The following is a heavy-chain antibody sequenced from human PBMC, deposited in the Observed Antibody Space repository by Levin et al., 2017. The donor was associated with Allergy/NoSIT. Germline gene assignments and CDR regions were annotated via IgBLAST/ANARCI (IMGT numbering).Heavy chain of an antibody. V-gene: IGHV3-23*01. Sequence: QAGGSLRLSCAASGFTFAGYAMSWVRQAPGKGLEWVSSISGSGGITNNADSVKGRFTISRDNSKDTLYLQMNSLRAEDTAVYYCATSDMRIEKKGGMDVWGQGTTVTVSS. D-gene: IGHD2-21*01. J-gene: IGHJ6*02. CDR3: ATSDMRIEKKGGMDV. CDR1: GFTFAGYA. CDR2: ISGSGGIT.